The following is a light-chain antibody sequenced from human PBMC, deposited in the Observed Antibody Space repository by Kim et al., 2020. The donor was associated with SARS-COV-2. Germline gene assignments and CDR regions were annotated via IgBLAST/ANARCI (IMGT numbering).Light chain of an antibody. CDR1: ESISTY. CDR3: QQRTKWPLT. Sequence: LSPGERATLSCRASESISTYLAWYQQRPGQAPRLLIYDASDRATGIPARFSGSGSGTDFTLTISSLEPEDFVVYYCQQRTKWPLTFGGGTKVEIK. J-gene: IGKJ4*01. CDR2: DAS. V-gene: IGKV3-11*01.